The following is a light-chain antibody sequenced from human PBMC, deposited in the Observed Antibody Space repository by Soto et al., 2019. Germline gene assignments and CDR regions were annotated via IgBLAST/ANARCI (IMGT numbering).Light chain of an antibody. V-gene: IGLV2-11*01. J-gene: IGLJ1*01. CDR3: CSYAGSYSDG. Sequence: QSALTQPRSVSGSPGQSVTSSCTGTSSDVGGYNYVSWYQQHPGKAPKLMIYDVSKRPSGVPDRFSGSKSGNTASLTISGLQAEDEADYYCCSYAGSYSDGFGTGTKVTVL. CDR2: DVS. CDR1: SSDVGGYNY.